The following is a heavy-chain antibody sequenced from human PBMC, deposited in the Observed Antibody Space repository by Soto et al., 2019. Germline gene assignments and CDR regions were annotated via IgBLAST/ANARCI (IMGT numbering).Heavy chain of an antibody. D-gene: IGHD5-12*01. V-gene: IGHV1-69*13. J-gene: IGHJ4*02. CDR3: ARGGRRDGYNLEFDY. CDR1: GGTFSSYA. Sequence: SVKVSCKASGGTFSSYAISWVRQAPGQGLEWMGGVIPIFGTANYAQKFQGRVTITADESTSTAYMELSSLRSEDTAMYYCARGGRRDGYNLEFDYWGQGTLVTVSS. CDR2: VIPIFGTA.